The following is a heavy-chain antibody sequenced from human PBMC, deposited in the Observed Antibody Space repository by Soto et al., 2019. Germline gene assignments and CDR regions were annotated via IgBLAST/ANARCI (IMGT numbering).Heavy chain of an antibody. D-gene: IGHD3-3*01. V-gene: IGHV3-7*05. J-gene: IGHJ6*02. CDR1: GFNFGGYW. Sequence: GGSLILSCAASGFNFGGYWVSWVRQDTGKGLEWVANIKQDGSEKYYVDSVKGRFTISRDNAKNSLYLQMNSLRAEDTAVYYCARDSSSYDFWSGYSYYYYYGMDVWGQGTTVTVSS. CDR2: IKQDGSEK. CDR3: ARDSSSYDFWSGYSYYYYYGMDV.